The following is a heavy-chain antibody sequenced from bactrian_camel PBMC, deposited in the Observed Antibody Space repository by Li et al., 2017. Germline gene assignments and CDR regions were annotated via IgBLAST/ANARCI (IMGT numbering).Heavy chain of an antibody. J-gene: IGHJ6*01. D-gene: IGHD2*01. V-gene: IGHV3S45*01. CDR3: AARGPYCYTKLSVRDFTY. CDR2: IRRDGGET. Sequence: HVQLVESGGGSVQAGGSLRLSCKVSGHSRGSNCVGWYRLPPGRAPAEREGIAAIRRDGGETWYAASVKGRFTISRNDAKNTVYLQMNSLKPEDTAMYYCAARGPYCYTKLSVRDFTYWGQGTQVTVS. CDR1: GHSRGSNC.